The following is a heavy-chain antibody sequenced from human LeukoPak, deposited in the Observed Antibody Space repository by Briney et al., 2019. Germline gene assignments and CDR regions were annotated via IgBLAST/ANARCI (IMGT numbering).Heavy chain of an antibody. J-gene: IGHJ3*02. CDR1: GFTFSNYW. V-gene: IGHV3-74*01. CDR2: INTDGSIT. Sequence: GGSLRLSCAASGFTFSNYWMHWVRQAPGKGLVWVSRINTDGSITRNADSVKGRFTISRDNAKNSLYLQMNSLRAEDTAVYYCARDLRLPWAFDIWGQGTMVTVSS. CDR3: ARDLRLPWAFDI.